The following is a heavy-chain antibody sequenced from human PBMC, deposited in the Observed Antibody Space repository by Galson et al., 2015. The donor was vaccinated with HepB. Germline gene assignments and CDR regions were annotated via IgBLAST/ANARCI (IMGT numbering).Heavy chain of an antibody. J-gene: IGHJ4*02. V-gene: IGHV3-30-3*01. CDR1: GFTFSSYA. CDR2: ISYDGSNK. CDR3: ARDGVGSGSYLEY. D-gene: IGHD3-10*01. Sequence: SLRLSCAASGFTFSSYAMHWVRQAPGKGLEWVAVISYDGSNKYYADSVKGRFTTSRDNSKNTLYLQMNSLRAEDTAVYYCARDGVGSGSYLEYWGQGTLVTVSS.